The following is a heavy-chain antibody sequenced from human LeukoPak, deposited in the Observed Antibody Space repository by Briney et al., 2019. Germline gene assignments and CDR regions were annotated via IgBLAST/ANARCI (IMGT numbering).Heavy chain of an antibody. CDR1: GGTFSSYA. Sequence: GASVKVSCKASGGTFSSYAISWVRQAPGRGLEWMGGIIPIFGTANYAQKFQGRVTITADESTSTAYMELGSLRSEDTAVYYCARAAVVVAAINYYYYGMDVWGQGTTVTVSS. CDR2: IIPIFGTA. J-gene: IGHJ6*02. V-gene: IGHV1-69*13. CDR3: ARAAVVVAAINYYYYGMDV. D-gene: IGHD2-15*01.